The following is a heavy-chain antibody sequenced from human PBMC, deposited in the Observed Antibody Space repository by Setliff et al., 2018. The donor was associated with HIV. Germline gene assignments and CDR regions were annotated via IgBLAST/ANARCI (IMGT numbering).Heavy chain of an antibody. Sequence: SETLSLTCTISGGSFGVYRWSWIRQSAGRGLEWIGRIDSSGTTDYKPSLKGRVAISVDTSRNQFSLRVTSGTAADPAVYFCARDRHSSGLGSYGPWGPGILVTVSS. CDR3: ARDRHSSGLGSYGP. CDR2: IDSSGTT. CDR1: GGSFGVYR. J-gene: IGHJ5*02. D-gene: IGHD3-10*01. V-gene: IGHV4-4*07.